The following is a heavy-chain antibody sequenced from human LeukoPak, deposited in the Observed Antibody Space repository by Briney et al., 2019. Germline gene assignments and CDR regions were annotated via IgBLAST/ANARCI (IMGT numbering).Heavy chain of an antibody. D-gene: IGHD2-2*01. J-gene: IGHJ4*02. CDR1: GGSISSGGYY. Sequence: SETLSLTCTVSGGSISSGGYYWSWIRQPPGKGLEWIGYIYHSGSTYYNPSLKSRVTISVDRSKNQFSLKLSSVTAADTAVYYCVGYRSSTSCYSSFDYWGQGTLVTVSS. V-gene: IGHV4-30-2*01. CDR2: IYHSGST. CDR3: VGYRSSTSCYSSFDY.